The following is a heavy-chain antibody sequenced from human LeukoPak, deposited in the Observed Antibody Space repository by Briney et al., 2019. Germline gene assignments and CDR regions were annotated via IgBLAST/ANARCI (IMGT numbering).Heavy chain of an antibody. V-gene: IGHV3-7*01. Sequence: GGSLRLSCAAFGFTFRRHWMSWVRQAPGKGPEWVANIRDDGSEKFYVNSAKGRFTISRDNAKNTLYLQMDSLNADDTAVYYCARGLDYWGQGTLVTVSS. CDR3: ARGLDY. CDR2: IRDDGSEK. CDR1: GFTFRRHW. J-gene: IGHJ4*02.